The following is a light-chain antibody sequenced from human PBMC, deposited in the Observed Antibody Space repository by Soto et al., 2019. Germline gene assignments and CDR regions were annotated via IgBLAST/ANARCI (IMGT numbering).Light chain of an antibody. Sequence: DVVMTQSPLSLPVTPGEPASISCRSSQSLLHSHGYHYLGWYLQKPGQSPQLLIYWASNRAPGVPDRFRGSGSGTDFTLKISRVEADDVGVYYCIQVLQSPSNFGKGTRL. CDR1: QSLLHSHGYHY. V-gene: IGKV2-28*01. CDR2: WAS. J-gene: IGKJ5*01. CDR3: IQVLQSPSN.